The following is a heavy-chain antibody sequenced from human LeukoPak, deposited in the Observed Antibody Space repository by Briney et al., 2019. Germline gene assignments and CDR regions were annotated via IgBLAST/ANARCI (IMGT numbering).Heavy chain of an antibody. CDR3: ARPAQDYYDSSGYPL. Sequence: SETVSLTCTVSGGSISSSSYYWGGIRQPPGKGLEWIGSIYYSGSTYYNPSLKSRVTISVDTSKNQFSLKLSSVTAADTAVYYCARPAQDYYDSSGYPLWGQGTLVTVSS. CDR1: GGSISSSSYY. D-gene: IGHD3-22*01. J-gene: IGHJ4*02. CDR2: IYYSGST. V-gene: IGHV4-39*01.